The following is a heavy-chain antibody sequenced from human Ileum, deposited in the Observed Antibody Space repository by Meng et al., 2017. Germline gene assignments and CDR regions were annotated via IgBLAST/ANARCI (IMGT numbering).Heavy chain of an antibody. CDR1: GGAISSRNC. CDR3: ASLRYNWNYSADY. V-gene: IGHV4-4*02. CDR2: IYHSGST. Sequence: GPGRVKTTATRSLTSAVSGGAISSRNCWSWVRQPPGKGLEWIGEIYHSGSTTYNPSLKSRVTISVDKSKNQFSLKLGSVTAADTAVYYCASLRYNWNYSADYWGQGTLVTVSS. J-gene: IGHJ4*02. D-gene: IGHD1-7*01.